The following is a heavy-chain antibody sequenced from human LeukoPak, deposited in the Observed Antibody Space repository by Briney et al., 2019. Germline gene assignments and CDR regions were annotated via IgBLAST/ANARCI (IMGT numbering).Heavy chain of an antibody. J-gene: IGHJ4*02. Sequence: PGGSLRLSCAASGLTFNDAWMSWVRQAPGKGLEWVGRIKSKSDGGTTDHAAPVKGRFTISRDDSRSTLYLQMNSLKTEDTAVYYCATERAGAAPLWGQGTLVTVSS. D-gene: IGHD1-26*01. CDR2: IKSKSDGGTT. V-gene: IGHV3-15*01. CDR3: ATERAGAAPL. CDR1: GLTFNDAW.